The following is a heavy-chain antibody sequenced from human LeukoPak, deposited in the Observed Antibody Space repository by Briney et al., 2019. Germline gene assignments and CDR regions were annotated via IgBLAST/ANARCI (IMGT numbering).Heavy chain of an antibody. V-gene: IGHV3-74*01. Sequence: PGGSLRLSCAASRFTFNRYWMHWVRQAPGKGLVWVSRINSDGISTSYADSVKGRFTISRDNAKNTLYLQMNSLRAEDTAVYYCARDGNYYDSSGPADYWGQGTLVTVSS. CDR3: ARDGNYYDSSGPADY. CDR1: RFTFNRYW. CDR2: INSDGIST. J-gene: IGHJ4*02. D-gene: IGHD3-22*01.